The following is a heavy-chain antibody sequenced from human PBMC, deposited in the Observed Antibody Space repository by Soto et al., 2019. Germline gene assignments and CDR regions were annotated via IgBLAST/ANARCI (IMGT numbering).Heavy chain of an antibody. V-gene: IGHV3-49*04. D-gene: IGHD1-7*01. CDR3: TRPAHGNYDGPAY. CDR1: GFTFGDYA. Sequence: QTGGSLRLSCTASGFTFGDYAVGWVRQAPGKGLEWVGFIRSKAYGGTTEDAASVRGRFTISRDDSKNIAYLQMNSLKTEDTAVYHCTRPAHGNYDGPAYWGQGTLVTVSS. CDR2: IRSKAYGGTT. J-gene: IGHJ4*02.